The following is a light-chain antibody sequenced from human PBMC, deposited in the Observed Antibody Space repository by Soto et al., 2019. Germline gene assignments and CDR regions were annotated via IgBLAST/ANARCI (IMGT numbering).Light chain of an antibody. CDR3: SSYTSSSTSCV. CDR2: DVS. CDR1: SSDVGGYNY. J-gene: IGLJ2*01. V-gene: IGLV2-14*01. Sequence: QPVLTQPASVSGSPGQSITISCTGTSSDVGGYNYVSWYQQHPGKAPKLMIYDVSNRPSGVSNRFSGSKSGNTASLTISGLQAEDEADYYCSSYTSSSTSCVFGGGTKLTVL.